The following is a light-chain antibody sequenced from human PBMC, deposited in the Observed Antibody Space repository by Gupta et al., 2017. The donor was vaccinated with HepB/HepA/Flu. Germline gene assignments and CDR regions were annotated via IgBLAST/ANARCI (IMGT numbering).Light chain of an antibody. J-gene: IGLJ1*01. CDR2: DVS. V-gene: IGLV2-14*03. CDR3: SSYTRSSTLGV. CDR1: SSDAGDYNY. Sequence: QSTLTQPASVSGSPGQSITISCTGTSSDAGDYNYVSWYQQHPGKAPKLMIYDVSNRPSGVSNRFSGSKSGNTASLTISGLQAEDEADYYCSSYTRSSTLGVFGTGTKVTVL.